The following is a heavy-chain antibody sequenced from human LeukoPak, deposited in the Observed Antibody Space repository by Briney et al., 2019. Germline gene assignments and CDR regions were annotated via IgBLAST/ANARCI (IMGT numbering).Heavy chain of an antibody. CDR1: GGSFSGHY. CDR3: ARAQYSSGWQLPIVDY. D-gene: IGHD6-19*01. CDR2: IYYSGST. J-gene: IGHJ4*02. Sequence: SETLSLTCAVYGGSFSGHYWSWIRQPPGKGLEWIGYIYYSGSTNYNPSLKSRVTISVDTSKNQFSLKLSSVTAADTAVYYCARAQYSSGWQLPIVDYWGQGTLVTVSS. V-gene: IGHV4-59*11.